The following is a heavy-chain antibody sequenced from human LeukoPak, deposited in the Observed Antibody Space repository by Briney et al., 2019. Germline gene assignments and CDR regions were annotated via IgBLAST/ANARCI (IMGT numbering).Heavy chain of an antibody. J-gene: IGHJ6*03. V-gene: IGHV1-2*02. CDR2: INPHSGGT. CDR1: GYTFNAYY. CDR3: ARDRDSYGDYYFFYMDV. Sequence: ASVKVSCKASGYTFNAYYIHWVRQAPGQGLEWMGWINPHSGGTNSTQKFQDRVTMTRDASISTVYMELSRLRSDDTAVYYCARDRDSYGDYYFFYMDVWGKGTTVAVSS. D-gene: IGHD5-18*01.